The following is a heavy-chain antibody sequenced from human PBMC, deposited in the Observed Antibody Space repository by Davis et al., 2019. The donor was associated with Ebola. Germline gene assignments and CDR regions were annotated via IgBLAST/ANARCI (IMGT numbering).Heavy chain of an antibody. CDR1: RYTFTSYG. CDR2: ISPYNGNT. Sequence: SVTVSRMASRYTFTSYGISWVRQAPGQGLEWMGWISPYNGNTNYAQKLQGRVTMTTDTSTSTAYMKLRSLRSDDTAVYYCARLDSSSWYGGWFDPWGQGTLVTVSS. J-gene: IGHJ5*02. D-gene: IGHD6-13*01. V-gene: IGHV1-18*01. CDR3: ARLDSSSWYGGWFDP.